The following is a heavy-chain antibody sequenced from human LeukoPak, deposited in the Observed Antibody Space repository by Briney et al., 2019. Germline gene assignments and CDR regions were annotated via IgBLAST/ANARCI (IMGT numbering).Heavy chain of an antibody. V-gene: IGHV3-53*01. Sequence: GGSLRLSCAATGLTVSSNFMSWVRQAPGKGLEWVSVIYGGGSTYYADSVKGRFTISRDTPKNTLYLQMNSLRVEDTAVYYCASWPGGWYGEDSWGQGTLVTVSS. D-gene: IGHD6-19*01. CDR2: IYGGGST. J-gene: IGHJ4*02. CDR3: ASWPGGWYGEDS. CDR1: GLTVSSNF.